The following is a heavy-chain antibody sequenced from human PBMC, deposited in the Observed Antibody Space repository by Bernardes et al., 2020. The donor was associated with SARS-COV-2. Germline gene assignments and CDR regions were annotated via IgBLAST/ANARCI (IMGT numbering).Heavy chain of an antibody. CDR1: GFTFDDYA. V-gene: IGHV3-9*01. J-gene: IGHJ5*02. D-gene: IGHD3-10*01. Sequence: GGSLRLSCAASGFTFDDYAMHWVRQAPGKGLEWVSGISWNSGSIGYADSVKGRFTISRDNAKNSLYLQMNSLRAEDTALYYCASFGEFDPWGQGTLVTVSS. CDR3: ASFGEFDP. CDR2: ISWNSGSI.